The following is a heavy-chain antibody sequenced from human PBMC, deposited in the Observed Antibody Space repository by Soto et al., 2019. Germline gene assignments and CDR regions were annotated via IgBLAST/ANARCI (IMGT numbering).Heavy chain of an antibody. V-gene: IGHV1-69*01. CDR3: ARDESSGGYWGPLDY. CDR1: EGTFSGNA. CDR2: IIPVFHRP. D-gene: IGHD1-26*01. Sequence: QMQLVQSGTEVKKPGSSVRVSCKASEGTFSGNAITWVRQAPGQGLEWMGGIIPVFHRPKYAQKFQARLTITADASTTTAYMELSSLRPEDTALYYCARDESSGGYWGPLDYWGQGTLVAVSS. J-gene: IGHJ4*02.